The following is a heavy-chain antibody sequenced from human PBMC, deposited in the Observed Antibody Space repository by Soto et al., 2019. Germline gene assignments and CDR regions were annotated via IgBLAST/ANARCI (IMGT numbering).Heavy chain of an antibody. V-gene: IGHV3-23*01. CDR3: AKGPEITIFGVAPADY. J-gene: IGHJ4*02. Sequence: EVQLLESGGGLVQPGGSLRLSCAASGFTFSSYAMSWVRQAPGKGLEWVSAISGSGGSTYYADSVKGRFTISRDNSKNTRYLQMNSLRAEDTAVYYCAKGPEITIFGVAPADYWGQGTLVTVSS. CDR1: GFTFSSYA. CDR2: ISGSGGST. D-gene: IGHD3-3*01.